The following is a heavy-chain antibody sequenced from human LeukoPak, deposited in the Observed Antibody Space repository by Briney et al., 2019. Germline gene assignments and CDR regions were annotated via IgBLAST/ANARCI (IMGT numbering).Heavy chain of an antibody. CDR1: GFTFSNYG. Sequence: PGRSLRLSCAASGFTFSNYGMQWVRQAPGKGLESVAVIWYDGSNKYYADSVKGRFTISRDNSKNTLYLQMNSLRAEDTAVYYCAKDGDLTGTIDYWGQGTLVTVSS. CDR3: AKDGDLTGTIDY. J-gene: IGHJ4*02. V-gene: IGHV3-33*06. D-gene: IGHD1-7*01. CDR2: IWYDGSNK.